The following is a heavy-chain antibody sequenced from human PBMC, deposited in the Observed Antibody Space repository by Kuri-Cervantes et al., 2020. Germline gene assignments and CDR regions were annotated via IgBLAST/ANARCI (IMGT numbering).Heavy chain of an antibody. CDR2: IYTSGST. Sequence: SETLSLTCTVSGGSISSYYWSWIRQPAGKGLEWIGRIYTSGSTNYNPSLKSRVTMSVDTSKNQFSLKLSSVTAADTAVYYCASEGVGTRAPRFDYWGQGTLVTVSS. J-gene: IGHJ4*02. D-gene: IGHD1-26*01. V-gene: IGHV4-4*07. CDR3: ASEGVGTRAPRFDY. CDR1: GGSISSYY.